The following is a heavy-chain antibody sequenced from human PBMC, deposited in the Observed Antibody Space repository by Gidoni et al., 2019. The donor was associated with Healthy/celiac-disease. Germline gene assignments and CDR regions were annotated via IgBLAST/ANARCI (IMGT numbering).Heavy chain of an antibody. CDR3: ARARNWNYGYYFDY. J-gene: IGHJ4*02. CDR2: IYYSGST. Sequence: QVQLQESGPGLVKPSQTLSLTCTVSGGSISSGGYYCSWIRQHPGKGLEWIGYIYYSGSTYYNPSLKSRVTISVDTSKNQFSLKLSSVTAADTAVYYCARARNWNYGYYFDYWGQGTLVAVSS. CDR1: GGSISSGGYY. D-gene: IGHD1-7*01. V-gene: IGHV4-31*03.